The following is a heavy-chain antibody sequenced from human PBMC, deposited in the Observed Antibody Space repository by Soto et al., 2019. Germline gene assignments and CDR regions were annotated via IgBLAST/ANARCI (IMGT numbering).Heavy chain of an antibody. Sequence: QVQLVQSGAEVKKPGSSVKVSCKASGGTFSSYAISWVRQAPVQGLDWMGGIIPIFGTANYAQKFQGRVTITADESTSTAYMELSSLRSQDTAVYSCARDSRDCSSPSCYHDYYYYGMDVWGQGTTVTVSS. CDR2: IIPIFGTA. D-gene: IGHD2-2*01. CDR1: GGTFSSYA. CDR3: ARDSRDCSSPSCYHDYYYYGMDV. V-gene: IGHV1-69*01. J-gene: IGHJ6*02.